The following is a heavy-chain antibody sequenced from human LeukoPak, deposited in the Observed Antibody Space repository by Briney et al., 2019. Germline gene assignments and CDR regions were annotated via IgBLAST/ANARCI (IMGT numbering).Heavy chain of an antibody. CDR3: ARVFGGSGWYDAFDI. Sequence: PGGSLRLSCAASGFTVSSNYMSRVRQAPGKGLEWVSVIYSGGSTYYADSVKGRFTISRDNSKNTLYLQMNSLRAEDTAVYYCARVFGGSGWYDAFDIWGQGTMVTVSS. D-gene: IGHD6-19*01. J-gene: IGHJ3*02. CDR1: GFTVSSNY. V-gene: IGHV3-66*01. CDR2: IYSGGST.